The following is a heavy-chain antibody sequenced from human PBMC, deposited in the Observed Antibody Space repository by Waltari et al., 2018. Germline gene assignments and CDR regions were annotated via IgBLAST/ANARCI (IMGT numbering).Heavy chain of an antibody. Sequence: QVQLVQSGAEVKKHRATVKVSCKASGYTFTSYAMHWVRQAPGQRLEWMGWINAGNGNTKYSQKFQGRGTITRDTSASTAYMELSSLRSEDTAVYYCARVSGGLRVSYVWFDPWGQGTLVTVSS. CDR2: INAGNGNT. CDR3: ARVSGGLRVSYVWFDP. CDR1: GYTFTSYA. V-gene: IGHV1-3*01. D-gene: IGHD3-16*01. J-gene: IGHJ5*02.